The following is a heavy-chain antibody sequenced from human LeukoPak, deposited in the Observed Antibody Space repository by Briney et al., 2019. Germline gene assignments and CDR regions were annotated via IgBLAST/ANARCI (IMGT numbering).Heavy chain of an antibody. CDR2: IYTSGST. J-gene: IGHJ4*02. Sequence: SETLSLTCTVSGGSISSYYWSWIRQPAGKGLEWIGRIYTSGSTNYNPSLKGRVTMSVDTSKNQFSLKLSSVTAADTAVYYCAAAYYYGSGSSLSFDDSWGQGTLVTVSS. V-gene: IGHV4-4*07. D-gene: IGHD3-10*01. CDR1: GGSISSYY. CDR3: AAAYYYGSGSSLSFDDS.